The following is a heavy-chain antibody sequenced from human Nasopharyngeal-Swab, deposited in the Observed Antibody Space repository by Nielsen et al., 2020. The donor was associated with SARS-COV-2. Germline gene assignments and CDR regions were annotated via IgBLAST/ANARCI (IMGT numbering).Heavy chain of an antibody. V-gene: IGHV4-61*02. CDR3: AREWIQLWDTLFDP. CDR1: NVSVSSVNNY. CDR2: IYTTGTT. J-gene: IGHJ5*02. D-gene: IGHD5-18*01. Sequence: SETLSLTCTVSNVSVSSVNNYWTRIRQPAGKGLEWIGRIYTTGTTNYNPSLKSRVSISVDTSKNQFSLTLSSVTAADTAMYYCAREWIQLWDTLFDPWGQGTLVTVSS.